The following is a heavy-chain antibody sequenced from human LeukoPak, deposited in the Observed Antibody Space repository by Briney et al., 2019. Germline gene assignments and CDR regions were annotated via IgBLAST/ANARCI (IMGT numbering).Heavy chain of an antibody. Sequence: ASVKVSCKASGYAFTSYAMHWVRQAPGQRLEWMGWINAGNGNTKYSQKFQGRVTITRDTSASTAYMELSSLRSEDTAVYYCARARDYYDSSGYLNWFDPWGQGTLVTVSS. D-gene: IGHD3-22*01. J-gene: IGHJ5*02. CDR1: GYAFTSYA. CDR3: ARARDYYDSSGYLNWFDP. CDR2: INAGNGNT. V-gene: IGHV1-3*01.